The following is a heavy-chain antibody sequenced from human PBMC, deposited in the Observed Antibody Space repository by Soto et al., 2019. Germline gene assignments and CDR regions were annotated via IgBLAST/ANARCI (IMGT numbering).Heavy chain of an antibody. CDR1: GYIFTNYY. J-gene: IGHJ4*02. CDR3: ARDLTSGDY. V-gene: IGHV1-46*01. CDR2: INPSGGST. Sequence: ASVKVSCEASGYIFTNYYIHWVRQAPGQGLEWMAIINPSGGSTNYAQKFQGRVTLARDTFTNTVYMELSSLRSEDTAIYYCARDLTSGDYWGQGTLVTVSS. D-gene: IGHD7-27*01.